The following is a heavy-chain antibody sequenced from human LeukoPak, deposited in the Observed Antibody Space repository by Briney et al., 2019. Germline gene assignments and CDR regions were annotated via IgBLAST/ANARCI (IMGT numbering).Heavy chain of an antibody. D-gene: IGHD3-16*02. J-gene: IGHJ4*02. Sequence: AGGSLRLSCAASGFIFDDYAIHWVRQAPGKGLEWVSLISGDGGSTYYADSVKGRFTISRDNSKNSLYLQMNSLRTEDAALYYCAKDLYDYVWGSYRYAFDYWGQGTLVTVSS. V-gene: IGHV3-43*02. CDR1: GFIFDDYA. CDR3: AKDLYDYVWGSYRYAFDY. CDR2: ISGDGGST.